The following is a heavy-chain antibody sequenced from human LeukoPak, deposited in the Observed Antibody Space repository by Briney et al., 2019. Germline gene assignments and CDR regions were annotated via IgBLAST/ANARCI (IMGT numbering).Heavy chain of an antibody. CDR2: MNPNSGNT. J-gene: IGHJ6*02. V-gene: IGHV1-8*01. D-gene: IGHD6-19*01. Sequence: GASVKVSCKASGYSFTSYDINWVRQATGQGLEWMGWMNPNSGNTGYAQKFQGRVTMTRNTSISTAYMELSSLRSEDTAVYYCAREFGQWLLPTYYYYYYGMDVWGQGTTVTVSS. CDR3: AREFGQWLLPTYYYYYYGMDV. CDR1: GYSFTSYD.